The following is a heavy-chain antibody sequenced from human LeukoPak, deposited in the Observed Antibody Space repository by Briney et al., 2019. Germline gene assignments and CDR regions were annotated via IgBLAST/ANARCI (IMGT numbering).Heavy chain of an antibody. CDR1: GFTFSSYE. D-gene: IGHD2-15*01. Sequence: GGSLRLSCAASGFTFSSYEMNWVRPAPGKGLGSVSYISSSGSTIYYADSVKGRFTISRDNAKNSLYLQMNSLRAEDTAVYYCARQLGYCSGGSCYQSGMDVWGKGTTVTVSS. V-gene: IGHV3-48*03. CDR2: ISSSGSTI. CDR3: ARQLGYCSGGSCYQSGMDV. J-gene: IGHJ6*04.